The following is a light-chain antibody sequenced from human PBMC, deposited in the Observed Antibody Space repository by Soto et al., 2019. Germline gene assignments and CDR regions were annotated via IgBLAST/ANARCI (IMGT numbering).Light chain of an antibody. V-gene: IGLV2-18*02. CDR3: NSYTSGNTYV. J-gene: IGLJ1*01. Sequence: QSALTQPPSVSGSPGQSVTISCTGTSSDIGSYNRVSWYQQPPGTAPKLMIYEVSNRPSGVPDRFSGSKSGNTASLTISGLQPEDEADYYCNSYTSGNTYVFRTGTKVTVL. CDR2: EVS. CDR1: SSDIGSYNR.